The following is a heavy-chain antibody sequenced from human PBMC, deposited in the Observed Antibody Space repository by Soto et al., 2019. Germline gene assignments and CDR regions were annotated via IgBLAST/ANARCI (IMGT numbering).Heavy chain of an antibody. V-gene: IGHV1-18*01. CDR1: GYTFTSHG. CDR3: ARLLTEGATYREDAFDM. J-gene: IGHJ3*02. D-gene: IGHD1-26*01. CDR2: ISTYNGKT. Sequence: QLQLVQSGGEVKTPGASVKVSCTTSGYTFTSHGISWVRQAPGQGLEWMGWISTYNGKTDYAQKFQGRVTMTADTRTSTVYMWVRSLRSDDTAVYYCARLLTEGATYREDAFDMWGQGTKVTVSS.